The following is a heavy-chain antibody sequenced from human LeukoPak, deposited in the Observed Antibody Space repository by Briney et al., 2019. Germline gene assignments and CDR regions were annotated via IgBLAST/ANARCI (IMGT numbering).Heavy chain of an antibody. V-gene: IGHV3-23*01. CDR3: AKESSGGWYFDY. Sequence: GGSLRLSCVASGFTFSSNVMIWVRQAPGKGLEWVPSIPASGGSTYYADSVKGRFIISRDNSKNSLYLQMNSLRAEDTAVYYCAKESSGGWYFDYWGQGTLVTVSS. CDR1: GFTFSSNV. D-gene: IGHD6-19*01. J-gene: IGHJ4*02. CDR2: IPASGGST.